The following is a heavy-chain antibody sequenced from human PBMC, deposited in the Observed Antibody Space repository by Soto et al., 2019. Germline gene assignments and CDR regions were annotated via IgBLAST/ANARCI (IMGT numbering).Heavy chain of an antibody. V-gene: IGHV3-7*04. Sequence: GGSLRLSCAASGFTFSSYWMSWVRQAPGKGLEWVANIKQDGSEKYYVDSVKGRFTISRDNAKNSLYLQMNSLRAEDTAVYYCARGIVVVPAAMSPYYYYYMDVWGKGTTVTVSS. D-gene: IGHD2-2*01. J-gene: IGHJ6*03. CDR2: IKQDGSEK. CDR3: ARGIVVVPAAMSPYYYYYMDV. CDR1: GFTFSSYW.